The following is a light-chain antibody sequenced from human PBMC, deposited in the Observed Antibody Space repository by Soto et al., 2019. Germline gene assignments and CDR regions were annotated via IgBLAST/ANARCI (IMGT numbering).Light chain of an antibody. CDR1: QSVTSSY. CDR2: EAS. J-gene: IGKJ2*01. CDR3: HQYGSSPLT. V-gene: IGKV3-20*01. Sequence: EIVLTQSPGTLSLSPGDRTTLSCRASQSVTSSYLAWFQQKPGQAPRLLMYEASSRATGIPDRFSGSGYGTDFPLTINRLEPEDLAVYSCHQYGSSPLTFGQGTKLEIK.